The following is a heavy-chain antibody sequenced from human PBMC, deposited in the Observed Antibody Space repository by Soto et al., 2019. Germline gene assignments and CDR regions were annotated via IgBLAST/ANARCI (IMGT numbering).Heavy chain of an antibody. D-gene: IGHD2-15*01. CDR2: IYYSGST. V-gene: IGHV4-59*01. CDR1: GGSIGGYY. J-gene: IGHJ4*02. Sequence: SETLSLTCTVSGGSIGGYYWSWIRQPPGKGLEWIGYIYYSGSTNYNPSLRSRVTISVDTSKNQFSLKLSSVTAADTAVYYCARVGYCSGGSCYSGSFDYWGQGTLVTVSS. CDR3: ARVGYCSGGSCYSGSFDY.